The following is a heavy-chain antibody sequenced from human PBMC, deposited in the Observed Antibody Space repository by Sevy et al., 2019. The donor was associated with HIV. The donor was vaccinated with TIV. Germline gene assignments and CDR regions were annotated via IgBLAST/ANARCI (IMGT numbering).Heavy chain of an antibody. Sequence: GSLKISCAGSGFNFSNYAMDWVRQAPGKGLGWGSGISGSGGNGDKTKYAESVKGRFIISRDDSKNSLDLQLNSLRDEDRAIYYCARKYDSSGYFDYWGQGTLVTVPS. CDR1: GFNFSNYA. D-gene: IGHD3-22*01. CDR3: ARKYDSSGYFDY. J-gene: IGHJ4*02. V-gene: IGHV3-23*01. CDR2: ISGSGGNGDKT.